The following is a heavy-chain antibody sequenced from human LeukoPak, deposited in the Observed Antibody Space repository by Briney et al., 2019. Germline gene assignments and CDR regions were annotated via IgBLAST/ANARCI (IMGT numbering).Heavy chain of an antibody. CDR2: IRPSGSST. CDR1: GYTFTSYY. Sequence: GASVKVSCKASGYTFTSYYMHLVRQAPGQGLEWMGTIRPSGSSTTYAQKIQGRVTMTWDMSTSTGYMELSSLRSEDTAVYYCVREKSGGYYDYWGQGTLVTVSS. J-gene: IGHJ4*02. V-gene: IGHV1-46*01. CDR3: VREKSGGYYDY. D-gene: IGHD1-26*01.